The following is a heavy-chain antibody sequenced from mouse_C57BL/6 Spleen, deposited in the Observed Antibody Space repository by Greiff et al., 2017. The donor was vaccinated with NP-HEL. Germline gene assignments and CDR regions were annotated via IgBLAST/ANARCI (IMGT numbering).Heavy chain of an antibody. CDR3: AREDGYGVDY. J-gene: IGHJ2*01. Sequence: EVKLQESGPGLVKPSQSLSLTCSVTGYSITSGYYWNWIRQFPGNKLEWMGYISYDGSNNYNPSLKNRISITRDTSKNQFFLKLNSVTTEDTATYYCAREDGYGVDYWGQGTTLTVSS. D-gene: IGHD2-2*01. CDR2: ISYDGSN. CDR1: GYSITSGYY. V-gene: IGHV3-6*01.